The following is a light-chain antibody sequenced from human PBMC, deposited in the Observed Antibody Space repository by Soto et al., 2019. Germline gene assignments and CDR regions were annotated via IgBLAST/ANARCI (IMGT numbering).Light chain of an antibody. V-gene: IGKV3D-15*01. CDR2: GAS. Sequence: EIVMTQSPATLSVSPGERATLSCRASQSVSRKLAWYQQTRGQAPRLLTYGASASATGIPDRFSGSGSGTDFALTINGLEPEDFAVYFCQQYGDMWTFGQGTKVDIK. CDR1: QSVSRK. CDR3: QQYGDMWT. J-gene: IGKJ1*01.